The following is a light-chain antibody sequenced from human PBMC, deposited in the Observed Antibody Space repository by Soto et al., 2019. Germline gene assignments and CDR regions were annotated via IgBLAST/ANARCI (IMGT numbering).Light chain of an antibody. J-gene: IGKJ1*01. CDR1: QSVLYTSNNKNY. CDR2: WAS. CDR3: QQYYSNPRT. V-gene: IGKV4-1*01. Sequence: EIVMTQDRATLSVSLCERDTINCTSSQSVLYTSNNKNYLAWYQQKPGQSPKLLIYWASTRESGVPDRFSGSGSGTDFTLTISSLQAEDVAVYYCQQYYSNPRTLGQGTKVDIK.